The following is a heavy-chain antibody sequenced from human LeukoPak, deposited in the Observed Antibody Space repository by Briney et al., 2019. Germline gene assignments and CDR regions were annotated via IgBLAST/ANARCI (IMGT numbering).Heavy chain of an antibody. V-gene: IGHV4-34*01. CDR3: ARGGPPYRRVTALQLDAFDI. D-gene: IGHD2-21*02. J-gene: IGHJ3*02. Sequence: GSLRLSCAASGFTFSDYYMSWIRQAPGKGLEWIGEINHSGSTNYNPSLKSRVTISVDTSKNQFSLKLSSVTAADTAVYYCARGGPPYRRVTALQLDAFDIWGQGTMVTVSS. CDR2: INHSGST. CDR1: GFTFSDYY.